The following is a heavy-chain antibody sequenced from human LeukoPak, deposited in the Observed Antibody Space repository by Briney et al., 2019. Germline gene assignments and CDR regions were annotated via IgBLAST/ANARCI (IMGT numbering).Heavy chain of an antibody. CDR1: GFTFSSYV. D-gene: IGHD1-26*01. Sequence: HAGGSLRLSCAASGFTFSSYVMHWVRQAPGKGLEWVAFIRYDGSNKYYADSVKGRFTISRDNSKNTLYLQMNSLRAEDTAVYYCAKVDGYGGGYSVGATLHYWGQGTLVTVSS. CDR2: IRYDGSNK. CDR3: AKVDGYGGGYSVGATLHY. V-gene: IGHV3-30*02. J-gene: IGHJ4*02.